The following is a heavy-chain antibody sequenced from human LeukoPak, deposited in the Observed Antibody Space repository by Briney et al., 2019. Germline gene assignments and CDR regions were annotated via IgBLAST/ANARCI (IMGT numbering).Heavy chain of an antibody. J-gene: IGHJ4*02. CDR1: ASISSYY. CDR2: ISYHGST. D-gene: IGHD3-10*01. Sequence: ASETLSLTCTGASISSYYWSWVRQPPGRGLEWSGYISYHGSTDYNPSLKSRVTMSVDTSRNQFSLNLISVTPADTAVYYCVRRFGYGSGSYPYYFDSWGQGTLVTVSS. CDR3: VRRFGYGSGSYPYYFDS. V-gene: IGHV4-59*01.